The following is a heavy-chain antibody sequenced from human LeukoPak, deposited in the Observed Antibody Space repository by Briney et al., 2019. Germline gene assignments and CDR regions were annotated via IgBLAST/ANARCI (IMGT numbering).Heavy chain of an antibody. CDR3: ARSNWGTYYYYMDV. V-gene: IGHV4-38-2*02. CDR2: IYHSGST. CDR1: GYSISSGFY. Sequence: PSETLSLTCTASGYSISSGFYWGWIRQPPGKGLECIGSIYHSGSTYYNPSLKSRVTISVDTSKNQFSLKLSSVTAADTAVYHCARSNWGTYYYYMDVWGKGTTVTVSS. D-gene: IGHD7-27*01. J-gene: IGHJ6*03.